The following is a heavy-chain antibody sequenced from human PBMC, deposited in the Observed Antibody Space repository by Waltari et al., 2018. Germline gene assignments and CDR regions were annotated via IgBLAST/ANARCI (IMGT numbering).Heavy chain of an antibody. V-gene: IGHV4-59*01. J-gene: IGHJ4*02. D-gene: IGHD7-27*01. Sequence: QVQLQESGPGLVEPSETLSLTCNVSGCSFSNYYWSWIRQPPGKGLEWIGYVSYIGSTTYNPSLQSRVTISIDTSEQQFSLKLTSVTPADTAVYYCARTMSTWGYGDYYFDYWGQGTLVTVSS. CDR1: GCSFSNYY. CDR3: ARTMSTWGYGDYYFDY. CDR2: VSYIGST.